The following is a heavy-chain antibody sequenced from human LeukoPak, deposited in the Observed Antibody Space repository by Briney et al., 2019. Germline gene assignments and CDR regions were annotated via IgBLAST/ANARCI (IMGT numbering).Heavy chain of an antibody. J-gene: IGHJ3*02. D-gene: IGHD1-26*01. Sequence: SETLSLTCTVSGGSISSHYWSWTRQPPGKGLEWIGYIYYSGSTNYNPSLKSRVTISVDTSKNQFSLKLSSVTAADTAVYYCARDGIGLWDIWGQGTMVTVSS. CDR3: ARDGIGLWDI. V-gene: IGHV4-59*11. CDR1: GGSISSHY. CDR2: IYYSGST.